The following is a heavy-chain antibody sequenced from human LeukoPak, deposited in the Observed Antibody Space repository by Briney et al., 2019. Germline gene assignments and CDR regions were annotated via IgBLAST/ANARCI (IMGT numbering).Heavy chain of an antibody. J-gene: IGHJ3*02. V-gene: IGHV4-39*01. CDR1: GGSISSSSYY. CDR3: ARRGGYCSGGSCYKAAFDI. Sequence: SETLSFTCTVSGGSISSSSYYWGWIRQPPGKGLEWIGSIYYSGSTYYNPSLKSRVTISVDTSKNQFSLKLSSVTAADTAAYYCARRGGYCSGGSCYKAAFDIWGQGTMVTVSS. CDR2: IYYSGST. D-gene: IGHD2-15*01.